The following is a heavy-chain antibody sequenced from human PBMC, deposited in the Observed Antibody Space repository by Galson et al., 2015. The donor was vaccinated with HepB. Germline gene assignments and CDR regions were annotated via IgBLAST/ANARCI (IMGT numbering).Heavy chain of an antibody. CDR1: GFTFSSYS. D-gene: IGHD3-10*01. V-gene: IGHV3-48*02. Sequence: SLRLSCAASGFTFSSYSINWVRQAPGKGLEGVSYISSSSSTIYYADSVKGRFTISRDNAKNSLYLQMNSLRDEDTAVYYCARDPITRFYYYGMDVWGQGTTVTVSS. J-gene: IGHJ6*02. CDR2: ISSSSSTI. CDR3: ARDPITRFYYYGMDV.